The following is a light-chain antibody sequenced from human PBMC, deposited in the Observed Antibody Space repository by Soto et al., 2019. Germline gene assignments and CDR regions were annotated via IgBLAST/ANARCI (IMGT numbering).Light chain of an antibody. V-gene: IGKV3-20*01. CDR2: GAS. CDR3: QRYGSSHLIT. Sequence: EILLTQSPATLSVSPGESVTLTCRASQSVSSSYLAWYQQKPGQAPRLIIYGASSRATGIPDRFSGSGSGTDFTLTISRLEPEDFAVYFCQRYGSSHLITFGQGTRLEIK. CDR1: QSVSSSY. J-gene: IGKJ5*01.